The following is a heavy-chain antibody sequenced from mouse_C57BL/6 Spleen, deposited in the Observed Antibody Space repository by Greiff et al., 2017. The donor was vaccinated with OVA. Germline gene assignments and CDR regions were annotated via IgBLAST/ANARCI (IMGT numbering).Heavy chain of an antibody. CDR3: ARWLREEYFDV. D-gene: IGHD2-2*01. J-gene: IGHJ1*03. CDR2: IDPSDSET. Sequence: QVQLQQPGAELVRPGSSVKLSCKASGYTFTSYWMHWVKQRPIQGLEWIGNIDPSDSETHYNQKFKDKATLTVDKSSSTAYMQLSRLTSEDSAVYYCARWLREEYFDVWGTGTTVTVSS. CDR1: GYTFTSYW. V-gene: IGHV1-52*01.